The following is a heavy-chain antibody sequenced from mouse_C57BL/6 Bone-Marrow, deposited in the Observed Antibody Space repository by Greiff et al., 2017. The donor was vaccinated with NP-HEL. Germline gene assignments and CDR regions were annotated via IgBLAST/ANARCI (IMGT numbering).Heavy chain of an antibody. CDR2: IRNKANNHAT. Sequence: EVQVVESGGGLVQPGGSMKLSCAASGFTFSDAWMDWVRQSPEKGLEWVAEIRNKANNHATYYAESVKGRFTISRDDSKSSVYLQMNSLRAEDTGIYYCTRRAVVPYYYAMDYWGQGTSVTVSS. D-gene: IGHD1-1*01. J-gene: IGHJ4*01. V-gene: IGHV6-6*01. CDR3: TRRAVVPYYYAMDY. CDR1: GFTFSDAW.